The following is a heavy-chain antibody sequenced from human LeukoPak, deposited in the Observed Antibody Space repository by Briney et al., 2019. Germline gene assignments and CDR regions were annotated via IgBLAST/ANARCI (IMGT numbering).Heavy chain of an antibody. D-gene: IGHD6-13*01. CDR1: GFTFSSYA. Sequence: QTGGSLRLSCAASGFTFSSYAMSWVRQAPGKGLEWVSGISGSGGSTNYADSVKGRFTISRDNSKNTLYLQMNSLRAEDTAVYYCAKDGDSSSWTNYYYYGMDVWGQGTTVTVSS. V-gene: IGHV3-23*01. J-gene: IGHJ6*02. CDR3: AKDGDSSSWTNYYYYGMDV. CDR2: ISGSGGST.